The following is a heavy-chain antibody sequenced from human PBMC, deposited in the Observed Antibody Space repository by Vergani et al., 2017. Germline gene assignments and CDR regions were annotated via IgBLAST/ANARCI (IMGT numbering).Heavy chain of an antibody. Sequence: EVHLVQSGAEVKKPGESLKISCKGSGYRFTDYWIGWVRQMPGKGLEWMGIIYPGDSDTRYSPSFQGQVTISADKSSSTAYLQWSSLKASDTAMYYCARQKRFCLSTNCLYYGYYYMNVWGKGTTITVSS. J-gene: IGHJ6*03. V-gene: IGHV5-51*01. CDR1: GYRFTDYW. D-gene: IGHD2-2*01. CDR3: ARQKRFCLSTNCLYYGYYYMNV. CDR2: IYPGDSDT.